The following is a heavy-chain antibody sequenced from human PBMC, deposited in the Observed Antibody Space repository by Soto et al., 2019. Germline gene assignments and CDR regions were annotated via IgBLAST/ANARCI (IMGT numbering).Heavy chain of an antibody. CDR3: ARSVAPYYFDY. CDR2: INAGNGNT. CDR1: GYTFTNYA. Sequence: ASVKVSCKASGYTFTNYAMHWVRQAPGQRLEWMGWINAGNGNTKYSQKFQGRVAITRDTSASTAYMELSSLRSEDTAAYYCARSVAPYYFDYWGQGTLVTVSS. J-gene: IGHJ4*02. V-gene: IGHV1-3*01. D-gene: IGHD2-15*01.